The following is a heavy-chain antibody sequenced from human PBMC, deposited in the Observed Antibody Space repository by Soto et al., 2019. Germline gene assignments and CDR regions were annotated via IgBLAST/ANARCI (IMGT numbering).Heavy chain of an antibody. CDR1: GFTFSSYW. D-gene: IGHD2-15*01. CDR2: INSDGSST. Sequence: GGSLRLSCAASGFTFSSYWMHWVRQAPGKGLVWVSRINSDGSSTSYADSVKGRFTISRDNAKNTLYLQMNSLRAEDTAVYYCARGYCSGGSCSGYYMDVWGKGITVTVSS. CDR3: ARGYCSGGSCSGYYMDV. V-gene: IGHV3-74*01. J-gene: IGHJ6*03.